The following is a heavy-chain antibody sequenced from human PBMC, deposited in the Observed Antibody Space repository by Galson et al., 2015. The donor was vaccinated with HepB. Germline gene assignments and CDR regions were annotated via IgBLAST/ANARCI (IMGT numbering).Heavy chain of an antibody. V-gene: IGHV3-74*01. CDR1: GFTFSSYW. CDR2: LNSDGSST. D-gene: IGHD1-26*01. Sequence: CAASGFTFSSYWMHWVRQAPGKGLVWVSRLNSDGSSTSYADSVKGRFTISRDNAKNTLYLQMNSLRAEDTAVYYCARGVGYSGSYFGDYWGQGTLVTVSS. CDR3: ARGVGYSGSYFGDY. J-gene: IGHJ4*02.